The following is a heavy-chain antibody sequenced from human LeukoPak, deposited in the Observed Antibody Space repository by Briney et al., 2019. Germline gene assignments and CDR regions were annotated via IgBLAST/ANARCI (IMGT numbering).Heavy chain of an antibody. Sequence: GGSPRLSCAASGFTFSSYWMSWVRQAPGEGLEWVANIKQDGSENDYVDSVKGGFTISRDNAKNSLYLQMNSLSGEDTAVYYCAGEGAGGNDYWGQGTLVTVSS. J-gene: IGHJ4*02. CDR2: IKQDGSEN. D-gene: IGHD4-23*01. V-gene: IGHV3-7*01. CDR3: AGEGAGGNDY. CDR1: GFTFSSYW.